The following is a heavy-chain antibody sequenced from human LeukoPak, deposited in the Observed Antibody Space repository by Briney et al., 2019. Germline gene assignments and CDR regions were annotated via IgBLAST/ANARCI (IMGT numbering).Heavy chain of an antibody. D-gene: IGHD2-15*01. V-gene: IGHV4-34*01. CDR3: ARGLVVAATFDP. CDR1: GGSFSGYY. J-gene: IGHJ5*02. CDR2: INHSGST. Sequence: PSETLSLTCAVHGGSFSGYYWSWIRQPPGEGLEWIGEINHSGSTNYNPSLKSRVTISVDTSKNQFSLKLSSVTAADTAVYYWARGLVVAATFDPWGQGTLVTVSS.